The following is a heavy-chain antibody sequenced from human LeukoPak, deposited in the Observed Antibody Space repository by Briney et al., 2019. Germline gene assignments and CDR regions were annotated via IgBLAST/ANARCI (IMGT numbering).Heavy chain of an antibody. V-gene: IGHV4-30-2*01. J-gene: IGHJ4*02. CDR3: ARSNWDRRLDY. CDR2: IYHSGST. CDR1: GGSISSGGYS. D-gene: IGHD1-1*01. Sequence: SRTLSLTCAVSGGSISSGGYSWSWIRQPPGKGLEWIGYIYHSGSTYYNPSLKSRVTISVDRSKNQFSLKLSSVTAADTAVYYCARSNWDRRLDYWGQGTLVTVSS.